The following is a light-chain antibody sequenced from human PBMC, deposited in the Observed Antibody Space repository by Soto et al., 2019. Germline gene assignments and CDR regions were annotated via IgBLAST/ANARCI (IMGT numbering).Light chain of an antibody. J-gene: IGLJ2*01. CDR1: SSNIGAGYD. CDR3: QSYDSSLSGSVV. CDR2: GNX. V-gene: IGLV1-40*01. Sequence: QSVLTQPPSVSGAPGQRVTISCTGSSSNIGAGYDVHWYQQLPGTAPKLLIYGNXNRPSGVPDRFSGSKSGTXASLAITGLQAEDEADYYCQSYDSSLSGSVVFGGGTKLTVL.